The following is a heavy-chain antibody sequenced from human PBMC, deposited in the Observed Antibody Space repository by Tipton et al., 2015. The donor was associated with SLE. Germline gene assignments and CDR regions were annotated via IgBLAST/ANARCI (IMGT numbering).Heavy chain of an antibody. J-gene: IGHJ4*02. V-gene: IGHV4-34*01. CDR1: GASFSDYY. Sequence: TLSLTCAVYGASFSDYYWSWIRHPPGKGLEWIGEINDVGGTNFNPSLKSRVTISLDRSKKQFSLELTSITAADTAVYYCARIQWAWSGYVFDYWGQGALVTVSS. CDR3: ARIQWAWSGYVFDY. CDR2: INDVGGT. D-gene: IGHD5-12*01.